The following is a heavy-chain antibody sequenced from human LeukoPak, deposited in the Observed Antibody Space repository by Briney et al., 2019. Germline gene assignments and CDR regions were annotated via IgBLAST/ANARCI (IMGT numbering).Heavy chain of an antibody. D-gene: IGHD6-13*01. CDR1: GYTLTELS. J-gene: IGHJ5*02. V-gene: IGHV1-24*01. CDR3: ASQGIAAPRGRRPGYWFDP. CDR2: FDPEDGET. Sequence: ASVKVSCKVSGYTLTELSMHWVRQAPGKGLEWMGGFDPEDGETIYAQKFQGRVTMTEDTSTDTAYMELSSLRSEDTAVYYCASQGIAAPRGRRPGYWFDPWGQGTLVTVSS.